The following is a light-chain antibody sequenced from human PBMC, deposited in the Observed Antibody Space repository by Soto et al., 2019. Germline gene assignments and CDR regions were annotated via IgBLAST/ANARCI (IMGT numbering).Light chain of an antibody. CDR2: KAS. Sequence: GSVGDRVTITCRASQTISSWLAWYQQKPGKAPKLLIYKASTLKSGVPSRFSGSGSGTEFTLTISSLQPDDFATYYCQQYNSYSGYTFGQGTRLEIK. V-gene: IGKV1-5*03. CDR1: QTISSW. J-gene: IGKJ5*01. CDR3: QQYNSYSGYT.